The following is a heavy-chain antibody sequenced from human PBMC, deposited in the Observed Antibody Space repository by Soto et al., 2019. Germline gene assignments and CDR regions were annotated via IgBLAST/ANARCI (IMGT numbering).Heavy chain of an antibody. J-gene: IGHJ3*02. Sequence: SSETLSLTCTVSGGPISSYYWSWIRQPPGKGLEWIGYIYYSGGTTYNPSLKSRVTISVDTSKNQFSLKLNSVTAADTAVYYCARDNGDYGGDAFDIWGQGTMVTVSS. CDR1: GGPISSYY. CDR2: IYYSGGT. V-gene: IGHV4-59*01. CDR3: ARDNGDYGGDAFDI. D-gene: IGHD4-17*01.